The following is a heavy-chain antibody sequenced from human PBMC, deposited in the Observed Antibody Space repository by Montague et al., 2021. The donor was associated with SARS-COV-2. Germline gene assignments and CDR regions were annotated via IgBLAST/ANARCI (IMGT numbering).Heavy chain of an antibody. CDR2: IHYSGST. CDR3: ARHGLGGAKTYYFGLDV. V-gene: IGHV4-59*08. CDR1: GGSISNYY. J-gene: IGHJ6*02. Sequence: SETLSLTCIVSGGSISNYYWSWIRQPPAKGLEWIVYIHYSGSTSSHPSLKGRVTISIGTSKNQFSRNLISVTAADAAIYYCARHGLGGAKTYYFGLDVWGQGTTVTVSS. D-gene: IGHD3-16*01.